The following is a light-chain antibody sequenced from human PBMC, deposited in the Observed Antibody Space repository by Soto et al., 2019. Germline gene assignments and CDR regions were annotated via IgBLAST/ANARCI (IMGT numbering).Light chain of an antibody. CDR1: QSVASK. CDR3: QQYNNWPPYT. V-gene: IGKV3-15*01. CDR2: GAS. Sequence: EIVMTQSPATLSVSPGERATLSCRASQSVASKLAWYQQKPGQAPRLLIYGASTRATGIPVRFSGSGSGTEFTRTISSLQSEDFSVYYCQQYNNWPPYTFGQGTKLEIK. J-gene: IGKJ2*01.